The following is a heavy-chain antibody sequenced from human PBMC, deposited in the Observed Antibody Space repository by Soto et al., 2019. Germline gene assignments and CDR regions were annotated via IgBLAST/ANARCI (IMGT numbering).Heavy chain of an antibody. V-gene: IGHV1-8*01. D-gene: IGHD2-8*01. Sequence: QVPLVQSGAEVKKPGASVKVSCKASGYTFTSYDINWVRQATGQGLEWMGWMNPNSGNTGYAQKFQGRVTMTRNTSISTAYVELSSLRSEDTAVYYCARGQWDYYYMDVWGKGTTVTVSS. CDR3: ARGQWDYYYMDV. CDR1: GYTFTSYD. J-gene: IGHJ6*03. CDR2: MNPNSGNT.